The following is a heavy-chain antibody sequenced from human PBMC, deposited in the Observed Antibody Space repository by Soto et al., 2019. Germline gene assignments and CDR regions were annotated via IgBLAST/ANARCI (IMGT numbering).Heavy chain of an antibody. V-gene: IGHV4-59*02. CDR3: ARLYNYGPYFDF. Sequence: SETLSLTCSFSGDSVTSHYLTWIRQSPEKGLEWIGYMHYTGFSHYNPSLKSRLTISVDRSKNQFTLHLTSVTVADTAVYYCARLYNYGPYFDFWGQGALVTVSS. CDR1: GDSVTSHY. D-gene: IGHD5-18*01. J-gene: IGHJ4*02. CDR2: MHYTGFS.